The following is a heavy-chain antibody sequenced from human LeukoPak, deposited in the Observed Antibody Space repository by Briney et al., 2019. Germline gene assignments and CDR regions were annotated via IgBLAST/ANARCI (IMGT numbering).Heavy chain of an antibody. V-gene: IGHV3-23*01. CDR2: ISGSGDNT. CDR3: ARAPSEIGGYYPEYFRH. D-gene: IGHD3-22*01. CDR1: GFTFSSYA. J-gene: IGHJ1*01. Sequence: GGCLRLSCAVSGFTFSSYAMTWVRQAPGKGLEWVSAISGSGDNTYSADSVKGRFTISRDNAKNTVSLQMNSLRAEDTGVYYCARAPSEIGGYYPEYFRHWGQGTLVIVSS.